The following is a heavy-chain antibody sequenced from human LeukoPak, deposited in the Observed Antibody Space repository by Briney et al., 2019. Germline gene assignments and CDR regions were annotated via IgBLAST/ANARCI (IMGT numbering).Heavy chain of an antibody. J-gene: IGHJ4*02. CDR3: AKVRYRGSYFDY. V-gene: IGHV3-43*02. Sequence: PGGSLRLSCAASGFTFDAYVMHWVRQAPGKGLEWVSVISGDGASTYYADSVKGRFNISRDTSNDFLYLQMNSLTTDDTALYYCAKVRYRGSYFDYGGQGTLVTVSS. CDR2: ISGDGAST. CDR1: GFTFDAYV. D-gene: IGHD1-26*01.